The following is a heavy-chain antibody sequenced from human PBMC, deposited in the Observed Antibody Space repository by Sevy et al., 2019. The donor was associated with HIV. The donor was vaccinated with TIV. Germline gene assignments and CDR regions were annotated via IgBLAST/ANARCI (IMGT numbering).Heavy chain of an antibody. CDR1: GFTFDDYA. J-gene: IGHJ4*02. CDR3: AKDSGRLRYFDWLSTYGGYYFDY. Sequence: GGSLRLSCAASGFTFDDYAMHWVRQAPGKGLEWVSGISWNSVSIGYADSVKGRFTISRDNAKNSLYLQMNSLRAEDTALYYCAKDSGRLRYFDWLSTYGGYYFDYWGQGTLVTVSS. CDR2: ISWNSVSI. D-gene: IGHD3-9*01. V-gene: IGHV3-9*01.